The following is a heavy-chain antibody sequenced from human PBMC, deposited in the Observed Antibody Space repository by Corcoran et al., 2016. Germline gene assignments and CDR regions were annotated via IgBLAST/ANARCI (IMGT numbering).Heavy chain of an antibody. Sequence: EVQLVESGGGLVKPGGSLRLSCAASGFTFSNAWMSWVRQAPGKGLEWVGRIKSKTDGGTTDYAAPVKGRFTISRDDSKNTLYLQMNSLKTEDTAVYYCTRRITVNYYYYGMDVWGQGTTVTVSS. D-gene: IGHD3-22*01. CDR1: GFTFSNAW. J-gene: IGHJ6*02. V-gene: IGHV3-15*01. CDR2: IKSKTDGGTT. CDR3: TRRITVNYYYYGMDV.